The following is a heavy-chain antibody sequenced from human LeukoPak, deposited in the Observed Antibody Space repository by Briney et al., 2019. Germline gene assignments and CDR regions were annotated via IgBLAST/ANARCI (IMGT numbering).Heavy chain of an antibody. CDR2: IYYSGST. D-gene: IGHD1-26*01. CDR3: AYRYSGSRYAFDI. Sequence: SETLSLTCTVSGGSISSYYWSWIRQPPGKGLEWIGYIYYSGSTNYNPSLKSRVTISVDTSKNQFSLKLSSVTAADTAVYYCAYRYSGSRYAFDIWGQGTMVTVSS. J-gene: IGHJ3*02. V-gene: IGHV4-59*12. CDR1: GGSISSYY.